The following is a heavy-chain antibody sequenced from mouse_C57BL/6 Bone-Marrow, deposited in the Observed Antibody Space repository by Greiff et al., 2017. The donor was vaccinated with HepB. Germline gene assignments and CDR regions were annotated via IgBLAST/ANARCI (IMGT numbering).Heavy chain of an antibody. Sequence: QVQLQQPGAELVKPGASVKLSCKASGYTFTSYWIHWVKQRPGQGLEWIGMIHPNSGSTNYNEKFKSKATLTVDKSSSTAYMQLSSLTSEDSAVYYCAREGLTTVVADYWGQGTTLTVSS. CDR1: GYTFTSYW. CDR3: AREGLTTVVADY. V-gene: IGHV1-64*01. CDR2: IHPNSGST. D-gene: IGHD1-1*01. J-gene: IGHJ2*01.